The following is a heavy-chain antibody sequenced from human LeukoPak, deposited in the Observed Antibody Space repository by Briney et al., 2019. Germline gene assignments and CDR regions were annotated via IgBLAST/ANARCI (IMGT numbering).Heavy chain of an antibody. CDR3: ARGFWSRYYDY. D-gene: IGHD2-8*02. V-gene: IGHV4-38-2*02. J-gene: IGHJ4*02. CDR2: FHYSGST. CDR1: GYSISSAYY. Sequence: PSETLSLTCTVSGYSISSAYYWGWIRQSPGKGLEWIGSFHYSGSTSYNPSLKSRVTMSVDSSKNQFSLGLSSVTAADTAVYYCARGFWSRYYDYWGQGTLVTVSS.